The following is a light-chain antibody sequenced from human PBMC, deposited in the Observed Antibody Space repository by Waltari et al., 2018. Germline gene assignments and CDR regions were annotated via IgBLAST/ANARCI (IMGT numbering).Light chain of an antibody. Sequence: TLSLSPGERATLSCRDSQSVNMYLAWYQQRPGQAPRLLIYDTSNRATDIPARFSGSGSETDFSLTISSLEPEDFAVYYCQQRRNWPLTFGGGTKVEIK. CDR3: QQRRNWPLT. CDR2: DTS. J-gene: IGKJ4*01. V-gene: IGKV3-11*01. CDR1: QSVNMY.